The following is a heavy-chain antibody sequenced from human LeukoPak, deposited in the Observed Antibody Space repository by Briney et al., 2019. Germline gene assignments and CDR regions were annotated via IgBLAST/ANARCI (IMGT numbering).Heavy chain of an antibody. J-gene: IGHJ4*02. D-gene: IGHD1-26*01. CDR3: ARDSGSYSFDY. CDR2: ISSSSSTI. CDR1: GFTFSSYS. V-gene: IGHV3-48*01. Sequence: GGSLRLSCAASGFTFSSYSMNWVRQAPGKGLEWVSYISSSSSTIYYADSVKGRFTISRDNAKNSLYLQMNSLRAEDATVYYCARDSGSYSFDYWGQGTLVTVSS.